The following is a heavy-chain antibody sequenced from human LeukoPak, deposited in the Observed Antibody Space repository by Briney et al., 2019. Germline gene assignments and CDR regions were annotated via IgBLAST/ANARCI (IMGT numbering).Heavy chain of an antibody. CDR2: INHGGST. CDR3: ARGRLYSSSWYGYFQH. D-gene: IGHD6-13*01. J-gene: IGHJ1*01. CDR1: GGSISNYY. Sequence: LETLSLTCTVSGGSISNYYWSWIRQPPGKGLEWIGEINHGGSTNYNPSLKSRVTISVDTSKNQFSLKLSSVTAADTAVYYCARGRLYSSSWYGYFQHWGQGTLVTVSS. V-gene: IGHV4-34*01.